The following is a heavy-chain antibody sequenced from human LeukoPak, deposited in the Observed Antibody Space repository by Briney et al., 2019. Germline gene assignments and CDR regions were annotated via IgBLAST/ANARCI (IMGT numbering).Heavy chain of an antibody. V-gene: IGHV3-74*01. CDR3: ARARYNNGLDY. CDR2: IKTDGSSI. Sequence: PGGSLRLSCTASGFTSSSYWMHWVRQAPGKGLVWVSHIKTDGSSINYADSVKGRFTISRDNAKNTLYLQMNSLRAEDTAAYYCARARYNNGLDYWGQGTLVTASS. J-gene: IGHJ4*02. CDR1: GFTSSSYW. D-gene: IGHD1-14*01.